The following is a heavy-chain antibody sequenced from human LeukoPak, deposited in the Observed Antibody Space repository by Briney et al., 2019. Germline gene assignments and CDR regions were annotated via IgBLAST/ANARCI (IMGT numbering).Heavy chain of an antibody. Sequence: ASVKVSCKASGYTFTGYYMHWVRQAPGQGLEWMGWINPNSGGTNYAQKFQGRVTMTRDTSISTAYKELRSLRSDDTAVYYCASEGRFPPEVLPRYFDYWGQGTLVTVSS. D-gene: IGHD1-26*01. J-gene: IGHJ4*02. V-gene: IGHV1-2*02. CDR3: ASEGRFPPEVLPRYFDY. CDR2: INPNSGGT. CDR1: GYTFTGYY.